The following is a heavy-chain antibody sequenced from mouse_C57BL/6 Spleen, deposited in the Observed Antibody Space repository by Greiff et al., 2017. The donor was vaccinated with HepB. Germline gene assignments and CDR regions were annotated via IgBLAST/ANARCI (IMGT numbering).Heavy chain of an antibody. V-gene: IGHV1-80*01. Sequence: VKLKESGAELVKPGASVKISCKASGYAFSSYWMNWVKQRPGKGLEWIGQIYPGDGDTNYNGKFKGKATLTADKSSSTAYMQLSSLTSEDSAVYFCARPLYYGNLAWFAYWGQGTLVTVSA. CDR2: IYPGDGDT. CDR1: GYAFSSYW. J-gene: IGHJ3*01. D-gene: IGHD2-1*01. CDR3: ARPLYYGNLAWFAY.